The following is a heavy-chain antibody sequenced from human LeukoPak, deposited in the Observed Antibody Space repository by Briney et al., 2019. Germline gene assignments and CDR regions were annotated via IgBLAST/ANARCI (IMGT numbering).Heavy chain of an antibody. CDR3: ARVPAAIFLGLDV. V-gene: IGHV1-2*02. D-gene: IGHD2-2*01. CDR2: INPNSGGT. Sequence: ASVKVSCKASGYTFTGYYMHWVRQAPGQGLEWMGWINPNSGGTNYAQKFQGRVTMTGDTSISTAYMELSRLRSDDTAVYYCARVPAAIFLGLDVWGQGTTVTVSS. J-gene: IGHJ6*02. CDR1: GYTFTGYY.